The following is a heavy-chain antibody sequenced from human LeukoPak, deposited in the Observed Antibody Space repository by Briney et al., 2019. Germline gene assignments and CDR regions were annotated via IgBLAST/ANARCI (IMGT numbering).Heavy chain of an antibody. CDR3: ASLAGVYSSSWYSAFDI. CDR2: IDPSDSYT. CDR1: GYSFTSYW. Sequence: GESLKISCKGSGYSFTSYWISWVRQMPGKGLEWMGRIDPSDSYTNYSPSFQGHVTISADKSISTAYLRWSSLKASDTAMYYCASLAGVYSSSWYSAFDIWGQGTMVTVSS. V-gene: IGHV5-10-1*01. J-gene: IGHJ3*02. D-gene: IGHD6-13*01.